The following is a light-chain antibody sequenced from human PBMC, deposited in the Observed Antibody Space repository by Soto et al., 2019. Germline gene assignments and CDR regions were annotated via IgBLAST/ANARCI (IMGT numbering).Light chain of an antibody. CDR2: DAS. V-gene: IGKV1-5*01. J-gene: IGKJ2*01. CDR3: QQYNGYPYT. Sequence: DIQMTQSPSTLSASVGDRVTITCRASQSISSWLAWYHQKPGKAPNLLIYDASSLEGGVPSRFSGSGSGTEFTLTISGLQPDDFATYYCQQYNGYPYTFGQGTKLEIK. CDR1: QSISSW.